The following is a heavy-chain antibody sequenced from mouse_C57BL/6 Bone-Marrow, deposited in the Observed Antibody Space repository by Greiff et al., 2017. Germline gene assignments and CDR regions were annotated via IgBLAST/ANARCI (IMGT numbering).Heavy chain of an antibody. CDR3: RSSYDWYFDV. J-gene: IGHJ1*03. CDR2: IDPSDSYT. V-gene: IGHV1-69*01. CDR1: GYTFPSYW. Sequence: QVQLQQPGAELVMPGASVKLSCKSSGYTFPSYWMHWVQQRPGQGLELIAEIDPSDSYTNYNQKFKGKSTLTVDKSSSTAYMQLSSLTAEDSAVYYCRSSYDWYFDVWGTGATVTVSS. D-gene: IGHD1-1*01.